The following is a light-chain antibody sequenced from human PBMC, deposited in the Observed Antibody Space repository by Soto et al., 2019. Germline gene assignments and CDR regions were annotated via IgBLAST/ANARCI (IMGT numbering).Light chain of an antibody. J-gene: IGKJ2*01. CDR2: GAS. CDR1: QSVSSSY. V-gene: IGKV3-20*01. CDR3: QHYGSSSFT. Sequence: DIVFTQSPGTLSLSPGERATLSCTASQSVSSSYLAWYQQKPGQAPRLLIYGASSRATGIPDRFSGSGSGTDFTLTISRLEPEDFAVYYCQHYGSSSFTFGQGTKLEI.